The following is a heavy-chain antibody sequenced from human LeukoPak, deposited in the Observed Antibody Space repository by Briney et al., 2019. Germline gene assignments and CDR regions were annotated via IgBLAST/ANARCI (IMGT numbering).Heavy chain of an antibody. CDR3: ARHTPSTYSSSWYPGAPVSVKYYYYYYGMDV. CDR2: MNPNSGNT. J-gene: IGHJ6*02. CDR1: GYTFTSYD. D-gene: IGHD6-13*01. Sequence: ASVKVSCKASGYTFTSYDINWVRQATGQGLEWMGWMNPNSGNTGYAQKFQGRVTMTRNTSISTAYMELSSLRSEDTAVYYCARHTPSTYSSSWYPGAPVSVKYYYYYYGMDVWGQGTTVTVSS. V-gene: IGHV1-8*01.